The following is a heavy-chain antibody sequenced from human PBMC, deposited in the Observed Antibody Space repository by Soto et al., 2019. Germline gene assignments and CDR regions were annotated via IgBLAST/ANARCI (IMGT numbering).Heavy chain of an antibody. Sequence: SGFTFTSSAVQWVRQARGQRLEWIGWIVVGSGNTNYAQKFQERVTITRDMSTSTAYMELSSLRSEDTAVYYCAADPTYYYDSSGGRFDIWGQGTMVTVSS. CDR2: IVVGSGNT. V-gene: IGHV1-58*01. CDR1: GFTFTSSA. D-gene: IGHD3-22*01. J-gene: IGHJ3*02. CDR3: AADPTYYYDSSGGRFDI.